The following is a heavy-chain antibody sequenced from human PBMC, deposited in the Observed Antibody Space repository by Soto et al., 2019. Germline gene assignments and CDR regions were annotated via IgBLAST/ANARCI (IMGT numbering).Heavy chain of an antibody. D-gene: IGHD3-10*01. CDR2: ISGSGGST. CDR3: ARGSKDSYPGSRIFDF. J-gene: IGHJ4*02. CDR1: GFTFSHYA. Sequence: EVQLLESGGGLVQPGGSLRFSCAASGFTFSHYAMSWVRQAPGKGLEWVSGISGSGGSTYYADSVKGRFTISRDNSKDTLYLQMSTLRAEDSAIYYCARGSKDSYPGSRIFDFWGRGTLVTVSS. V-gene: IGHV3-23*01.